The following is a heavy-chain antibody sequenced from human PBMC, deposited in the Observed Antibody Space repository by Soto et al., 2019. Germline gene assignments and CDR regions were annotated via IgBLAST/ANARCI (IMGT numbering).Heavy chain of an antibody. V-gene: IGHV1-18*01. D-gene: IGHD6-13*01. CDR1: CYTFTSCG. J-gene: IGHJ3*02. Sequence: SVKVSCKASCYTFTSCGSSWVRQAHGQGLEWMGWISAYNGNTNYAQKLQGRVTMTTDTSTSTAYMELRSLRSDDTAVYYCARVLLLQQLGAFDIWGQGTMVTVSS. CDR2: ISAYNGNT. CDR3: ARVLLLQQLGAFDI.